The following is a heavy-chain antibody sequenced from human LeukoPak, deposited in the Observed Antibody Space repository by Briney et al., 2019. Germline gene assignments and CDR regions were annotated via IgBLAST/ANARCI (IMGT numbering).Heavy chain of an antibody. CDR3: ARKPGIAVAGSWFDP. CDR2: ISAYNGNT. J-gene: IGHJ5*02. V-gene: IGHV1-18*01. CDR1: GYTFTSYG. D-gene: IGHD6-19*01. Sequence: GASVKVSCKASGYTFTSYGISWVRQAPGQGLEWMGWISAYNGNTNYAQKLQGRVTMTTDTSTSTAYMELRSLRSDDTAVYYCARKPGIAVAGSWFDPWGQGTLVTVSS.